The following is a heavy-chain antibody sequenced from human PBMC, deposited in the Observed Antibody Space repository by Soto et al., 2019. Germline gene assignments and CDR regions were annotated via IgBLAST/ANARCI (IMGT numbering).Heavy chain of an antibody. CDR2: IKQDGSEK. D-gene: IGHD3-22*01. J-gene: IGHJ4*02. CDR1: GFTFSSYW. Sequence: PGGSLRLSCAASGFTFSSYWMNWVRQAPGKGLEWVANIKQDGSEKYYVDSVKGRFTISRDNAKNSLYLQMNSLRAEDTAVYYCARENYHDSSGYYINYFDYWGQGTLVTVSS. CDR3: ARENYHDSSGYYINYFDY. V-gene: IGHV3-7*01.